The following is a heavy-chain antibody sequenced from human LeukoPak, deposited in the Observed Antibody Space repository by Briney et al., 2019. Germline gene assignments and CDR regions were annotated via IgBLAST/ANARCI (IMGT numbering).Heavy chain of an antibody. Sequence: GGSLRLSCAASGFTVSSNYMSWVRQAPGKGLEWVSVIYSGGSTYYADSVKGRFTISRDNSKNTLYLQMNSLRAEDTAVYYCARGYYDSSGYEGFDPWGQGTLVTVSS. D-gene: IGHD3-22*01. CDR3: ARGYYDSSGYEGFDP. CDR1: GFTVSSNY. J-gene: IGHJ5*02. CDR2: IYSGGST. V-gene: IGHV3-53*01.